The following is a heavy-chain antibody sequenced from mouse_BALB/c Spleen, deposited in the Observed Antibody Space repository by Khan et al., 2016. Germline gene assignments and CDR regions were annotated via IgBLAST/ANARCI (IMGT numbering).Heavy chain of an antibody. J-gene: IGHJ3*01. CDR3: VIWVRQRNGFAY. V-gene: IGHV3-2*02. Sequence: EVQLQESGPGLVKPSQSLSLPCTVTGYSITSDYAWYWIRQFPGNKLEWMGYISYSGNASYNPSLKSRISITRDTSKNQFFLQLNSVTTEDTAAYYCVIWVRQRNGFAYWGQGTLVTVSA. D-gene: IGHD2-14*01. CDR2: ISYSGNA. CDR1: GYSITSDYA.